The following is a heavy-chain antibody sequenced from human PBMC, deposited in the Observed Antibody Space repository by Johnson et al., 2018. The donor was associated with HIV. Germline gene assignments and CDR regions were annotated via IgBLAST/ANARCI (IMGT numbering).Heavy chain of an antibody. J-gene: IGHJ3*01. CDR1: GFTVSSNY. CDR3: AREEGTDILTRGDTCAGYDPFDL. Sequence: VQLVESGGGLVQPGGSLRLSCAASGFTVSSNYMSWVRQAPGKGLEWVSVIYSGGSTYYADSVKGRFTISRDNSKNTLYLQMNSLRAEDTAVYYCAREEGTDILTRGDTCAGYDPFDLWGQGTLVTVSS. V-gene: IGHV3-53*01. CDR2: IYSGGST. D-gene: IGHD3-9*01.